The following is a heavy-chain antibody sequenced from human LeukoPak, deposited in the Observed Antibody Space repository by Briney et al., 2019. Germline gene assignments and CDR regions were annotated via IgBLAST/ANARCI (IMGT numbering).Heavy chain of an antibody. CDR2: IYTSGST. J-gene: IGHJ6*03. CDR3: ARDSSGYSGYDYYYMDV. V-gene: IGHV4-61*02. Sequence: NPSQTLSLTCTVSGGSISSGSYYWSWIRQPAGKGLEWIGRIYTSGSTNYNPSLKSRVTISVDTSKNQFSLKLSSVTAADTAVSYCARDSSGYSGYDYYYMDVWGKGTTVTISS. CDR1: GGSISSGSYY. D-gene: IGHD1-26*01.